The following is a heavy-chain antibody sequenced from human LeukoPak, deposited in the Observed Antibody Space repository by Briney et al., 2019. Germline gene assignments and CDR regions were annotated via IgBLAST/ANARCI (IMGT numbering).Heavy chain of an antibody. CDR2: ISNSGSTT. Sequence: PGGSLRLSCAASGFTFSDYYMSWIRQTPGKGLEWISYISNSGSTTYYADSVRGRFTISRDNAQNSLYLQMSSLSAEDTALYFCARDLRSYGCSMDVWGKGTTVTVSS. D-gene: IGHD3-16*02. J-gene: IGHJ6*03. CDR3: ARDLRSYGCSMDV. CDR1: GFTFSDYY. V-gene: IGHV3-11*04.